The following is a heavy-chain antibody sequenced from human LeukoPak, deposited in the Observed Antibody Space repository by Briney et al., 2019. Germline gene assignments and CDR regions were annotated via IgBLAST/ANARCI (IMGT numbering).Heavy chain of an antibody. CDR3: AREWIQLWLDY. D-gene: IGHD5-18*01. J-gene: IGHJ4*02. CDR1: GFTFSNAW. CDR2: ISYDGSNK. V-gene: IGHV3-30-3*01. Sequence: GGSLRLSCAASGFTFSNAWMNWVRQAPGKGLEWVAVISYDGSNKYYADSVKGRFTISRDNSKNTLYLQMNSLRAEDTAVYYCAREWIQLWLDYWGQGTLVTVSS.